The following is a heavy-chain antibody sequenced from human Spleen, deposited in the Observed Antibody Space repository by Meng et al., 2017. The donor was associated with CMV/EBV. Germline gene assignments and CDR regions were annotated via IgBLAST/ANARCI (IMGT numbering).Heavy chain of an antibody. Sequence: GESLKISCAASGFTVSSNYMSWVRQAPGKGLEWVSRIYTGDESDYGSSVKGRFSISRDKSKNTVYLQMDSLRVEDTAIYYCAREGQGGRAFDLWGQGTVVTVSS. CDR3: AREGQGGRAFDL. CDR1: GFTVSSNY. J-gene: IGHJ3*01. V-gene: IGHV3-53*01. CDR2: IYTGDES.